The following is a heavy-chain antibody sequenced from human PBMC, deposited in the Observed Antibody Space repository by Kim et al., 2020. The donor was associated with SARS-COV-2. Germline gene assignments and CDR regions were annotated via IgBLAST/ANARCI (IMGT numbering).Heavy chain of an antibody. CDR3: AREGDSSGYWGY. Sequence: NSNPSLKSRVTISVDTSKTQFSLKLSSVTAADTAVYYCAREGDSSGYWGYWGQGTLVTVSS. J-gene: IGHJ4*02. D-gene: IGHD3-22*01. V-gene: IGHV4-59*01.